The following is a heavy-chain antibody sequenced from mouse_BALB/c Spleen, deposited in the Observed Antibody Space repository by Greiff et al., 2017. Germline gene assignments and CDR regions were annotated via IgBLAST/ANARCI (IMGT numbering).Heavy chain of an antibody. Sequence: VQLQQSGPELVKPGASVKISCKASGYSFTGYYMHWVKQSHVKSLEWIGRINPYNGAASYNQNFKDKASLTVDKSSSTAYMELHSLTSEDSAVYYCARGDYEDYWGQGTTLTVSS. CDR3: ARGDYEDY. V-gene: IGHV1-31*01. J-gene: IGHJ2*01. CDR1: GYSFTGYY. D-gene: IGHD2-4*01. CDR2: INPYNGAA.